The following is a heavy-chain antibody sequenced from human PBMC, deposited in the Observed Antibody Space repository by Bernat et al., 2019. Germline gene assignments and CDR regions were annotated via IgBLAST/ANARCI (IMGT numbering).Heavy chain of an antibody. V-gene: IGHV3-66*04. CDR1: GFTVSSNY. J-gene: IGHJ2*01. CDR3: ARLRPSSSGYQDPYWYFDL. CDR2: IYSGGST. D-gene: IGHD3-22*01. Sequence: EVQLVESGGGLVQPGGSLRLSCAASGFTVSSNYMSWVRQAPGKGLEWVSVIYSGGSTYYADSVKGRFTISRDNSKNTLYLQMNGLRAEDTAVYYCARLRPSSSGYQDPYWYFDLWGRGTLVTVSS.